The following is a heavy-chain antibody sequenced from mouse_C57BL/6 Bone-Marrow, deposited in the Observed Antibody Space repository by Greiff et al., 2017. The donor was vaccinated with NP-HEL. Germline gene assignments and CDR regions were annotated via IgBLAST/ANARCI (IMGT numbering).Heavy chain of an antibody. CDR1: GYTFTSYW. D-gene: IGHD1-1*01. V-gene: IGHV1-55*01. J-gene: IGHJ1*03. CDR3: AREGYYYGSSYWCFDV. Sequence: QVQLQQPGAELVKPGASVKMSCKASGYTFTSYWITWVKQRPGQGLEWIGDIYPGSGSTNYNEKFKSKATLTVDTSSSTAYMQLSSLTSEDSAVYYCAREGYYYGSSYWCFDVWGTGTTVTVSS. CDR2: IYPGSGST.